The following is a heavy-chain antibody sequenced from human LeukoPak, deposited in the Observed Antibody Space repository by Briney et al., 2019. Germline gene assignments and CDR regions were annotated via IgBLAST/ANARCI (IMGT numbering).Heavy chain of an antibody. CDR1: GGTFSSYA. CDR2: IIPIFGTA. Sequence: SVKVSCKASGGTFSSYAISWVRQAPGQGLEWMGGIIPIFGTANYAQKFQGRVTITADEATSTAYMELSSLRSEDTAVYYCERGGDGAFDIWGQGTLVTVSS. CDR3: ERGGDGAFDI. J-gene: IGHJ4*02. V-gene: IGHV1-69*13. D-gene: IGHD2-21*02.